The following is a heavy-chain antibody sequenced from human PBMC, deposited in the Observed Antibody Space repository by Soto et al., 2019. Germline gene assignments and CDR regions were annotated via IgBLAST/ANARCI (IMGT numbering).Heavy chain of an antibody. CDR2: ISAYNGNT. D-gene: IGHD3-10*01. J-gene: IGHJ6*02. CDR1: GYTFTSYG. V-gene: IGHV1-18*01. Sequence: QVQLVQSGAEVKKPGASVKVSCKASGYTFTSYGISWVRQAPGQGLEWMGWISAYNGNTNYAQKLQGRVTMTTDTSTSTAYMELRSLRSDDTAVYYCARRALWFGDRVDYYYYYYGMDVWGQGTTVTVSS. CDR3: ARRALWFGDRVDYYYYYYGMDV.